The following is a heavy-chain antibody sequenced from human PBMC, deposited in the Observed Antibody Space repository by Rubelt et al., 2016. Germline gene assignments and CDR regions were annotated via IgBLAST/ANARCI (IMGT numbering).Heavy chain of an antibody. CDR1: GGSFSGYY. Sequence: QVQLQQWGAGLLKPSETLSLTCAVYGGSFSGYYWSWIRQPPGEGLEWIGEINHSGITNYNASLKSRLTISVDTSKNQLSLKLSSVTAADTAVYYCAKDGACSLWGQGTMVTVSS. J-gene: IGHJ3*01. CDR2: INHSGIT. V-gene: IGHV4-34*01. CDR3: AKDGACSL. D-gene: IGHD3-10*02.